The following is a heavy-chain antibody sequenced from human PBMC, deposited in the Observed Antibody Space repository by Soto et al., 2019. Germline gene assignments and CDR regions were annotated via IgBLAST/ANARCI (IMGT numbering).Heavy chain of an antibody. J-gene: IGHJ4*02. Sequence: SGGSLRLSCAASGFTFSSYAMSWVRQAPGKGLEWVSAISGSGGSTYYADSVKGRFTISRDNSKNTLYLQMNSLRAEDTAVYYCARDTSLLWFGETHRPHDYWGQGTLVTVSS. CDR1: GFTFSSYA. CDR2: ISGSGGST. V-gene: IGHV3-23*01. D-gene: IGHD3-10*01. CDR3: ARDTSLLWFGETHRPHDY.